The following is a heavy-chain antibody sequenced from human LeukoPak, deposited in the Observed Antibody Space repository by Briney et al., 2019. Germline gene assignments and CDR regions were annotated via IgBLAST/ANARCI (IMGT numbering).Heavy chain of an antibody. D-gene: IGHD3-22*01. CDR2: ISYDGSNK. Sequence: GGSLRLSCAASGFIFSTYGMHWVRQAPGKGLEWLAVISYDGSNKYYADSVKGRFTISRDNSKNTLYLQMNSLRAEDTAVYYCARASGHYYDSSGLYYFDYWGQGTLVTVSS. J-gene: IGHJ4*02. V-gene: IGHV3-30*03. CDR1: GFIFSTYG. CDR3: ARASGHYYDSSGLYYFDY.